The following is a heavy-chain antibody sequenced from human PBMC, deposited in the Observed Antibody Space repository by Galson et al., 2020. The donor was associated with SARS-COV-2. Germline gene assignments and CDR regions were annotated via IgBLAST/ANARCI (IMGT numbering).Heavy chain of an antibody. Sequence: ASVKVSCKASGYTFTSHGISWVRQAPGQGLEWMGWISTYNGDTYYAPKVQGRITMTTDTSTSTAYMELRSLRSDDTAVYYCARDFWYFASGGEYWGQGTLATVSS. J-gene: IGHJ4*02. CDR1: GYTFTSHG. D-gene: IGHD3-10*01. CDR3: ARDFWYFASGGEY. V-gene: IGHV1-18*01. CDR2: ISTYNGDT.